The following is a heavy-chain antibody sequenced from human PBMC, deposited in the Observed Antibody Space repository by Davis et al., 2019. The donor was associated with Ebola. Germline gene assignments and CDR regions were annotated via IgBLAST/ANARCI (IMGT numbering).Heavy chain of an antibody. J-gene: IGHJ4*02. CDR2: IYYSGST. D-gene: IGHD1-1*01. CDR3: ARGPQLERYDY. V-gene: IGHV4-59*01. CDR1: GGSFSNYY. Sequence: MPSETLSLTCTVSGGSFSNYYWSWIRQPPGKGLEWIGYIYYSGSTNYNPSLKSRVTISVDTSKNQFSLKLSSVTAADTAVYYCARGPQLERYDYWGQGTLVTVSS.